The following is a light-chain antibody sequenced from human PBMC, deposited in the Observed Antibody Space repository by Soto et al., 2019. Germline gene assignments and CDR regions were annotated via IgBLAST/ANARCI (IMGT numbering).Light chain of an antibody. Sequence: DVVLTQSPDSLSVSLGERATVNCRSSQSISYTSNNKNYLAWYQQKPGQPPKLLIYWASTRDSGVPDRFSGSGSGTDFTLTISSLQAEDVAVYFCQQYYRTPWTFGQGTRVEIK. CDR2: WAS. V-gene: IGKV4-1*01. J-gene: IGKJ1*01. CDR1: QSISYTSNNKNY. CDR3: QQYYRTPWT.